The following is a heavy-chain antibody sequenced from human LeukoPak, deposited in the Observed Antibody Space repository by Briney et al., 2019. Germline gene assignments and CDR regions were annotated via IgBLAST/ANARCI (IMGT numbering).Heavy chain of an antibody. CDR3: ARDRELLWFGELSFQYDY. CDR2: INPNSGGT. D-gene: IGHD3-10*01. Sequence: ASVKVSCKASGYTFTGYYMHWVRQAPGQGLEWMGWINPNSGGTNYAQKFQGRGTMTRDTSISTAYMELSRLRSDDTAVYYCARDRELLWFGELSFQYDYWGQGTLVTVSS. CDR1: GYTFTGYY. V-gene: IGHV1-2*02. J-gene: IGHJ4*02.